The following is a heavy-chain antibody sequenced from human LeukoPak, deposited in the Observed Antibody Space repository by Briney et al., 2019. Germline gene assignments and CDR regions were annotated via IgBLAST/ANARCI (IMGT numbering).Heavy chain of an antibody. Sequence: GASVKVSCKASGYTFTSYGISWVRQAPGQGLKWMGWISAYNGNTNYAQELQGRVTMTTDTSTSTAYMELRSLRSDDTAVYYCAREKVSSSWTGEYYYYGMDVWGQGTTVTVSS. J-gene: IGHJ6*02. D-gene: IGHD6-13*01. V-gene: IGHV1-18*01. CDR2: ISAYNGNT. CDR3: AREKVSSSWTGEYYYYGMDV. CDR1: GYTFTSYG.